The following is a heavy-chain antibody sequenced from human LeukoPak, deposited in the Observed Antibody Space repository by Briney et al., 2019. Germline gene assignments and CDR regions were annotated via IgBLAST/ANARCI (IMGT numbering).Heavy chain of an antibody. V-gene: IGHV4-39*07. D-gene: IGHD3-10*01. Sequence: SETLSLTCTVSGGSISSTRYYWGWIRQPPGKGLEWIGSIYYSGSTYYNPSLKSRVTISLDTSRNQFSLKLSSVTAADTAVYYCARVGSSDKNYYGSGSTKWRERRDAFDIWGQGTMVTVSS. CDR1: GGSISSTRYY. CDR2: IYYSGST. CDR3: ARVGSSDKNYYGSGSTKWRERRDAFDI. J-gene: IGHJ3*02.